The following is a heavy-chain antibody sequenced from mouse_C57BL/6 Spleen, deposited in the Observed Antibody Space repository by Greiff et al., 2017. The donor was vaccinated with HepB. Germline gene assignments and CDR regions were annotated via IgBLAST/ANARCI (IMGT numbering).Heavy chain of an antibody. D-gene: IGHD3-2*02. J-gene: IGHJ4*01. V-gene: IGHV1-81*01. CDR3: ARGGSSGPYAMDY. CDR2: IYPRSGNT. CDR1: GYTFTSYG. Sequence: VKLVESGAELARPGASVKLSCKASGYTFTSYGISWVKQRTGQGLEWIGEIYPRSGNTYYNEKFKGKATLTADKSSSTAYMELRSLTSEDSAVYFCARGGSSGPYAMDYWGQGTSVTVSS.